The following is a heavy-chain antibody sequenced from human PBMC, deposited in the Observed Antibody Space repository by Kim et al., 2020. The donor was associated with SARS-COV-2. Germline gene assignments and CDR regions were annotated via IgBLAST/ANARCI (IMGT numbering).Heavy chain of an antibody. J-gene: IGHJ4*02. D-gene: IGHD6-19*01. Sequence: ASVKVSCKASGYTFTHYAMNWVRQAPGQGLEWMAWINTKTGNPMFAQDFTGRFVFSLDTSVSTAYLEISSLKAEDTAVYYCARAYSSGWNPFDYWGQGTLVTVSS. CDR3: ARAYSSGWNPFDY. CDR1: GYTFTHYA. CDR2: INTKTGNP. V-gene: IGHV7-4-1*02.